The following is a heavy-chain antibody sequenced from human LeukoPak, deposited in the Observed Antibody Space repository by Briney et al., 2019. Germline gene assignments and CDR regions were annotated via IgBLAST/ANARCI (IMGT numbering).Heavy chain of an antibody. CDR2: VNPNSGGT. J-gene: IGHJ6*03. CDR1: GYTFTGYY. D-gene: IGHD4-17*01. V-gene: IGHV1-2*02. CDR3: ARDGGGDYGDYGTHSLMNYYYYYYMDV. Sequence: GASVKVSCKASGYTFTGYYMHWVRQAPGQGLEWMGWVNPNSGGTNYAQKFQGRVTMTRDTSISTAYMELSRLRSDDTAVYYCARDGGGDYGDYGTHSLMNYYYYYYMDVWGKGTTVTISS.